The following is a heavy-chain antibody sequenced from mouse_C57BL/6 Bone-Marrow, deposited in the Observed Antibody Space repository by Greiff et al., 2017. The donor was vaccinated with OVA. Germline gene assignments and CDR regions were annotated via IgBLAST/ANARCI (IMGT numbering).Heavy chain of an antibody. CDR3: AMATYEYSWFAY. D-gene: IGHD2-4*01. V-gene: IGHV1-74*01. CDR2: IHPSDSDT. CDR1: GYTFTSYW. J-gene: IGHJ3*01. Sequence: VQLQQPGAELVKPGASVKVSCKASGYTFTSYWMHWVKQRPGQGLEWIGRIHPSDSDTNYNQKFKGKATLTVDKSSSTAYMQLSSLTSEDSAVYYCAMATYEYSWFAYWGQGTLVTVSA.